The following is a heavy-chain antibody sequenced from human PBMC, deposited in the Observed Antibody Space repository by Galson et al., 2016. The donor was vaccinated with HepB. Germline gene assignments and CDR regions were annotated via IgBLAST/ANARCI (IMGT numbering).Heavy chain of an antibody. CDR2: INHTGSA. V-gene: IGHV4-34*01. D-gene: IGHD2-21*02. Sequence: SETLSLTCTVYGGPFTDYYWTWIRQPPGKGLEWIGEINHTGSAKYSPSLKSRVTMSVDTSKSLFSLKLNSVTAADTAVYYCASLRPICGDDFYLPYHFAFWGQGALVTVS. CDR1: GGPFTDYY. CDR3: ASLRPICGDDFYLPYHFAF. J-gene: IGHJ4*02.